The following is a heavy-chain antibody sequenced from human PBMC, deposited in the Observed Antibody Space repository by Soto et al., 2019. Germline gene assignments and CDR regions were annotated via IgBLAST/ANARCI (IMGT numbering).Heavy chain of an antibody. D-gene: IGHD3-9*01. CDR3: ARVTIGAEMAFDY. Sequence: ASVKVSCKASGYTFTSYAMHWVRQAPGQRLEWMGWINAGNGNTKYSQKFQGRVTMTRDTSTSTVYMELSSLRSEDTAVYYCARVTIGAEMAFDYWGPGTLVTVSS. V-gene: IGHV1-3*01. CDR2: INAGNGNT. CDR1: GYTFTSYA. J-gene: IGHJ4*02.